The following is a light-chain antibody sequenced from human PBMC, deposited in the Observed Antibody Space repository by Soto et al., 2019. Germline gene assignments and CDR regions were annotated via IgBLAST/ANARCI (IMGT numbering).Light chain of an antibody. CDR2: EVS. J-gene: IGLJ2*01. CDR1: SSDAGGYNY. CDR3: SSYTSSSTLDV. V-gene: IGLV2-14*01. Sequence: QSALTQPASVSGSPGQSITISCTGTSSDAGGYNYVSWYQQHPGKAPKLMIYEVSYRPSGVSNRFSGSKSGNTASLTISGLQAEDEADYYCSSYTSSSTLDVFGGGTKLTVL.